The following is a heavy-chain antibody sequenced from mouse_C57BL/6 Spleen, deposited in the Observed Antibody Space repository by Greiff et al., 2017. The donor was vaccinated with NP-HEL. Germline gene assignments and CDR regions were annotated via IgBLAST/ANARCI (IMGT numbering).Heavy chain of an antibody. Sequence: QVQLQQSGAELVKPGASVKLSCKASGYTFTEYTIHWVKQRSGQGLEWIGWFYPGSGSIKYNEKFKDKATLTADKSSSTVYMELSRLTSEDSAVYFCARHEAPSQGIYYDYDGYAMDYWGKGTSVTVSS. J-gene: IGHJ4*01. CDR1: GYTFTEYT. D-gene: IGHD2-4*01. CDR3: ARHEAPSQGIYYDYDGYAMDY. CDR2: FYPGSGSI. V-gene: IGHV1-62-2*01.